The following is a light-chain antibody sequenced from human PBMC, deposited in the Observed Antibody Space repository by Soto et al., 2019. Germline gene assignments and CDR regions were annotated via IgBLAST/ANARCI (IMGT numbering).Light chain of an antibody. CDR1: QTITTY. CDR3: QQTHSTPWT. Sequence: DIQMTQSPSSLSASVGDRVTISCRASQTITTYLNRYQQKPGKAPQLLIYGASILQSGVPSRFTGSGSGTDFTLTISSLQPDDFATYHCQQTHSTPWTFGQGTKVDIK. CDR2: GAS. V-gene: IGKV1-39*01. J-gene: IGKJ1*01.